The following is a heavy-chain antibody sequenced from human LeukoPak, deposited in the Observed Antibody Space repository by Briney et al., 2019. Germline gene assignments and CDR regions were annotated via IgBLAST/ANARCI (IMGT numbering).Heavy chain of an antibody. V-gene: IGHV6-1*01. CDR3: AGGGSFAFDI. J-gene: IGHJ3*02. CDR1: GDSVSRNSAA. CDR2: TYYRSKWYH. Sequence: SQTLSLTCAISGDSVSRNSAAWNWIRQSPSRGLEWLGRTYYRSKWYHEHAVSVKSRITINPDTSKNQFSLQLNSVTPEDTAVYFCAGGGSFAFDIWGQGTMVTISS. D-gene: IGHD1-26*01.